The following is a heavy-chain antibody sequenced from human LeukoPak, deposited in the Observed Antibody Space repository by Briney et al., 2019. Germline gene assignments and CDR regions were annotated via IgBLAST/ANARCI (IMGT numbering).Heavy chain of an antibody. CDR3: ARDAGPVVYDSSGYYYVQAFDT. J-gene: IGHJ3*02. D-gene: IGHD3-22*01. V-gene: IGHV4-31*03. CDR1: GGSISSGGYY. Sequence: NPSETLSLTCTVSGGSISSGGYYWSWIRQHPGKGLEWIGYIYYSGSTYYNPSLKSRVTISVDTSKNQFSLKLSSVTAADTAVYYCARDAGPVVYDSSGYYYVQAFDTWGQGTMVTVSS. CDR2: IYYSGST.